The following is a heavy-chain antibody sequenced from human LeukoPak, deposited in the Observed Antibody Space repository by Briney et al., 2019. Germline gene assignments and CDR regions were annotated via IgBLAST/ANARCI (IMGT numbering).Heavy chain of an antibody. CDR3: ASSHCGGDCFSSVAFDF. CDR2: DYHSGAT. J-gene: IGHJ3*01. V-gene: IGHV4-30-2*01. Sequence: PSETLSLTCTASNCSVGSDGYHWIWHPPPPGQGREWIGYDYHSGATCYNPSLKSRISIPMDRSKDRFSLRLRSVTAADTAVYFCASSHCGGDCFSSVAFDFWGHGTMVTVSS. D-gene: IGHD2-21*02. CDR1: NCSVGSDGYH.